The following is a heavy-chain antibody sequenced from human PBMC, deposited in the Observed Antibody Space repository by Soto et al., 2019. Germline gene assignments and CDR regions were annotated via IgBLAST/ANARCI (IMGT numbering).Heavy chain of an antibody. CDR3: AKDEASGALWSIPY. CDR1: GFIFNSYG. CDR2: ISYNGNHE. J-gene: IGHJ4*02. Sequence: QVQLVESGGGLVQPGRSLRLSCVASGFIFNSYGMHWVRQAPGKGLEWVAVISYNGNHESYADSVKGRFTISRDNSKNTIYLQMNSLRVEDMAMYYCAKDEASGALWSIPYWGQGTLVTVSS. V-gene: IGHV3-30*18. D-gene: IGHD3-3*01.